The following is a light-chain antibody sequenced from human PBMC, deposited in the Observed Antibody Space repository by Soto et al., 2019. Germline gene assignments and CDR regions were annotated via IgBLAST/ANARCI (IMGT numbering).Light chain of an antibody. CDR1: SSDVGSYNL. V-gene: IGLV2-23*02. J-gene: IGLJ7*01. CDR3: CSSAGTSPHTV. CDR2: EVS. Sequence: QSALTQPASVSGSPGQSITISCTGTSSDVGSYNLVSWYQQHPGKAPKLMISEVSKRPSGISDRFSGSKSGSTASLTISGLQAEDEADYYCCSSAGTSPHTVFGGGTQLTVL.